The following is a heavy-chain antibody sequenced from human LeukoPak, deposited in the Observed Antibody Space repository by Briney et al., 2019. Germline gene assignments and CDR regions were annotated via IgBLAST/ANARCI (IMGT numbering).Heavy chain of an antibody. D-gene: IGHD6-19*01. CDR2: IKQDGSEK. J-gene: IGHJ4*02. CDR1: GFTFSNYW. V-gene: IGHV3-7*01. Sequence: GGSLRLSCAASGFTFSNYWLTWVRQAPGQGLEWVANIKQDGSEKHYVDSVRGRFTISRDNAKTSVYLQLNSLRADDTAVYYCARDVWTGVAVSDYWGQGTLVTVSS. CDR3: ARDVWTGVAVSDY.